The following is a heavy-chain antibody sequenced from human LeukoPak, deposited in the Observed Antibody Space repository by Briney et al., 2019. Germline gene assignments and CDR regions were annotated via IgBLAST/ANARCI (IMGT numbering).Heavy chain of an antibody. CDR1: GFTFSDYA. D-gene: IGHD2-15*01. CDR2: ISGSGTTT. V-gene: IGHV3-23*01. Sequence: PGGSLRLSCAASGFTFSDYAMSWVRQAPGKGLEWVSAISGSGTTTYYADSVKGRFTISRDNSKITLYLQMNSLRAEDTAVYYCAKLSAHYCSGGNCYSDCWAQGTLVTVSS. J-gene: IGHJ4*03. CDR3: AKLSAHYCSGGNCYSDC.